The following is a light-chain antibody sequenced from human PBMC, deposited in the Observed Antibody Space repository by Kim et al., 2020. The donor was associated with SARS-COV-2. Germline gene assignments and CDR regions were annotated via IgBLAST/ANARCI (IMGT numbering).Light chain of an antibody. V-gene: IGKV1-39*01. CDR1: QSISTY. CDR3: QQSYSTPPYT. CDR2: AAS. Sequence: ADVGDRGTMTCRAGQSISTYLNWYQQDPGQAPKLLIYAASSLQSGVPSRFSGSGSGTDFTLTISSLQPEDFATYYCQQSYSTPPYTFGQGTKLEI. J-gene: IGKJ2*01.